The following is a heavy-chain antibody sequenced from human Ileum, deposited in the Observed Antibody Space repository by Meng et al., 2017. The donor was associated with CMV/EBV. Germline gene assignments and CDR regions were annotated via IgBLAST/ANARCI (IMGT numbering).Heavy chain of an antibody. CDR1: GFTFSSYW. J-gene: IGHJ6*02. CDR2: IKQDGSEK. CDR3: ARVTSGTYYTHYYYGMDV. V-gene: IGHV3-7*04. D-gene: IGHD1-26*01. Sequence: GESLKISCAAPGFTFSSYWMSWVRQAPGKGLEWVANIKQDGSEKYYVDSVKGRFTISRDNAKNSLYLQMNSLRAEDSAVYYCARVTSGTYYTHYYYGMDVWGQGTTVTVSS.